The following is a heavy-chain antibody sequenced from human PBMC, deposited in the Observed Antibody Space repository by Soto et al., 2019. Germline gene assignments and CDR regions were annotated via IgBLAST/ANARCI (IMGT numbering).Heavy chain of an antibody. CDR2: ISSTTNYI. V-gene: IGHV3-21*06. CDR3: ARESDDLPSNFDY. D-gene: IGHD1-1*01. Sequence: GGSLRRSCSASGFTFTRYSMNWVRQAPGKGLEWVSSISSTTNYIYYGDSMKGRFTISRDNGKNSLYLEMHSLRAEDTAVYYCARESDDLPSNFDYWGQGTLVTVSS. J-gene: IGHJ4*02. CDR1: GFTFTRYS.